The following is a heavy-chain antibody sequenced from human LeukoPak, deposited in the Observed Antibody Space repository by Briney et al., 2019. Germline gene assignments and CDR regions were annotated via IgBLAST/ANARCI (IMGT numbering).Heavy chain of an antibody. CDR3: ASRVSGELYGFDL. CDR2: IIPILGIA. Sequence: ASVKVSCKASGGTFISYAISWVRQAPGQGREGRGRIIPILGIANYAQKFQGRVTITADKYTSTAYMELSSPRSEDTAVYYCASRVSGELYGFDLWGQGTLVTVSS. CDR1: GGTFISYA. D-gene: IGHD3-10*01. V-gene: IGHV1-69*04. J-gene: IGHJ5*02.